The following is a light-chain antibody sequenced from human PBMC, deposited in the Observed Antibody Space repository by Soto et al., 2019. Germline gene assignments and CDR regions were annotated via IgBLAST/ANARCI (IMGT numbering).Light chain of an antibody. Sequence: DIPMTQSPSSLSASVGDRVTITCRASQSISSYLNWYQQKPGKAPKLLIYAASSLQSGVPSRFSDSGSVTDFTLTISSLQPEDFATYYCQQSYSTSALTFGGGTKVEIK. J-gene: IGKJ4*01. CDR1: QSISSY. V-gene: IGKV1-39*01. CDR2: AAS. CDR3: QQSYSTSALT.